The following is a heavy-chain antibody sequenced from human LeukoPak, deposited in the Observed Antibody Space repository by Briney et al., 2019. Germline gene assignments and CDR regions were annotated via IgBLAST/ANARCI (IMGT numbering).Heavy chain of an antibody. CDR1: GFTFSSYA. Sequence: GGSLRLSCAASGFTFSSYAMHWVRQAPGKGLEWVAVISYDGSNKYYADSVKGRFTISRDNSKNTLYLQMNSLRAEDTAVYYCARGRRSGNDNDFDYWGQGTLVTVSS. J-gene: IGHJ4*02. D-gene: IGHD5-12*01. CDR3: ARGRRSGNDNDFDY. V-gene: IGHV3-30-3*01. CDR2: ISYDGSNK.